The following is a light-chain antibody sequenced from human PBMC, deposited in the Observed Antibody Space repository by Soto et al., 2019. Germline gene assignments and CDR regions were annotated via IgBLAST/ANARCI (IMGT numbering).Light chain of an antibody. CDR2: AAS. V-gene: IGKV1-9*01. Sequence: IQLTLSPSSLSTSVRNRVNIPCRASQGISSYLAWYQQKPGKAPKLLIYAASTLQSGVPSRFSGSGSGTDFTLTISSLQTEDFATYYCQQFKSYPLTFGGGTKVDIK. CDR3: QQFKSYPLT. CDR1: QGISSY. J-gene: IGKJ4*01.